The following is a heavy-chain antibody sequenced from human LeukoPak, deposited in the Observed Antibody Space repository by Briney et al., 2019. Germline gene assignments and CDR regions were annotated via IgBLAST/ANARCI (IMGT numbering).Heavy chain of an antibody. CDR2: IYYSGST. CDR1: GYSISSYY. D-gene: IGHD1-26*01. J-gene: IGHJ4*02. V-gene: IGHV4-59*01. Sequence: SETLSLTCTVSGYSISSYYWSWIRQPPGKGLEWIGYIYYSGSTNYNPSLKSRVTISVDTSKNQFSLKLSSVTAADTAVYYCARAGRASYYPYYWGQGTLVTVSS. CDR3: ARAGRASYYPYY.